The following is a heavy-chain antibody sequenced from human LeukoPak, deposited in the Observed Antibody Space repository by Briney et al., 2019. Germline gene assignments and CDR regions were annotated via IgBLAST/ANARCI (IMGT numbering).Heavy chain of an antibody. CDR2: ISYDGSNK. V-gene: IGHV3-30*04. CDR3: AGRVTGYSSGYVY. Sequence: GGSLRLSCAASGFTFSSYAMHWVRQAPGVGLDWVAVISYDGSNKYYADSVKGQFTSSRDNSENTVYLQMNNLRAEDTALYYCAGRVTGYSSGYVYWGQGTLVTVSS. D-gene: IGHD5-18*01. J-gene: IGHJ4*02. CDR1: GFTFSSYA.